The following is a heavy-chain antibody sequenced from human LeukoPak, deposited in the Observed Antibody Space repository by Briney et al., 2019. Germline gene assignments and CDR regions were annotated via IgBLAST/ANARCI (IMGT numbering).Heavy chain of an antibody. CDR2: ISTSGSTI. D-gene: IGHD3-22*01. CDR3: ARDRGVPGYYYDSGDYAHFDY. J-gene: IGHJ4*02. Sequence: GGSLRLSCEVSGFTFSSYEMNWVRQAPGKGLEWVAYISTSGSTIYYADSVQGRFIISRDNAKNSLYLQMSSLRAEDTAVYYCARDRGVPGYYYDSGDYAHFDYWGQGTLVTVSS. V-gene: IGHV3-48*03. CDR1: GFTFSSYE.